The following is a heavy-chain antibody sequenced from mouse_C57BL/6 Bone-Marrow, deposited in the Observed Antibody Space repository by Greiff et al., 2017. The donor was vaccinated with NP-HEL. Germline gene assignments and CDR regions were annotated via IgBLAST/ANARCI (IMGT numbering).Heavy chain of an antibody. CDR1: GFTFSDAW. CDR3: TRTRGLRRFAY. J-gene: IGHJ3*01. D-gene: IGHD2-4*01. CDR2: IRNKANNHAT. V-gene: IGHV6-6*01. Sequence: EVKVEESGGGLVQPGGSMKLSCAASGFTFSDAWMDWVRQSPEKGLEWVAEIRNKANNHATYYAESVKGRFTISRADSKSSVYLQLNSIRAEATGIYYCTRTRGLRRFAYWGQGTLVTVSA.